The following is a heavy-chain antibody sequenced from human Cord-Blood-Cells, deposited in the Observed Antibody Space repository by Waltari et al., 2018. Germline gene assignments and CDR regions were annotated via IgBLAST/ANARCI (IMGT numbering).Heavy chain of an antibody. CDR3: ARLGNYAFDI. D-gene: IGHD1-7*01. J-gene: IGHJ3*02. CDR1: GGSISSSSYY. CDR2: IYYSGST. Sequence: QLQLQESGPGLVKPSETLSLTCTVSGGSISSSSYYWGWIRQPPGKGLEWIGSIYYSGSTYYNPSLKSRVTISVDTANNQFSLKLSSVTAADTAVYYCARLGNYAFDIWGQGTMVTVSS. V-gene: IGHV4-39*01.